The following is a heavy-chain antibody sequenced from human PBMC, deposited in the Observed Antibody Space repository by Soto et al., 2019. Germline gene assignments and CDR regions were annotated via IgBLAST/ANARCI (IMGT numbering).Heavy chain of an antibody. CDR3: ARVSLANTSL. CDR2: IYYSGST. D-gene: IGHD6-6*01. Sequence: SETLSLTCTVSGGSISSGGYYWSWIRQHPGKGLEWIGYIYYSGSTYYNPSLKSRVTISVDTSKNQFSLKLSSVTAADTAVYYCARVSLANTSLWGQGXLVTVSS. V-gene: IGHV4-31*03. CDR1: GGSISSGGYY. J-gene: IGHJ4*02.